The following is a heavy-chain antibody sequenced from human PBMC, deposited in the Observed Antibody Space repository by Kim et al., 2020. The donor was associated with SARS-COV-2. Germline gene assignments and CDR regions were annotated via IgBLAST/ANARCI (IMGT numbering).Heavy chain of an antibody. Sequence: SETLSLTCAVYGGSFSGYYWSWIRQPPGKGLEWIGEINHSGSTNYNPSLKSRVTISVDTSKNQFSLKLSSVTAADTAVYYCARGTSCYAPWRRFSGLDV. CDR2: INHSGST. D-gene: IGHD2-2*01. V-gene: IGHV4-34*01. CDR3: ARGTSCYAPWRRFSGLDV. CDR1: GGSFSGYY. J-gene: IGHJ6*01.